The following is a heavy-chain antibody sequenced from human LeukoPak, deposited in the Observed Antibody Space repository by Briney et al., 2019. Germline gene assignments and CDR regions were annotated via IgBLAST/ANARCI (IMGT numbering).Heavy chain of an antibody. D-gene: IGHD1-14*01. J-gene: IGHJ4*02. Sequence: SETLSLTCTVSGGSISSGDYYWSWIRQPPGKGLEWIGYIYYSGSTNYNPSPKSRVTISVDTSKNQFSLKLSSVTAADTAVYYCARGNPGNDYWGQGTLVTVSS. CDR1: GGSISSGDYY. CDR3: ARGNPGNDY. V-gene: IGHV4-61*08. CDR2: IYYSGST.